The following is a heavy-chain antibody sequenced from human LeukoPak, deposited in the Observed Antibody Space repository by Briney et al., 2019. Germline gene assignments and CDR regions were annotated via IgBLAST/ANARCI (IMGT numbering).Heavy chain of an antibody. D-gene: IGHD2-2*01. CDR3: ARGDQAFDY. Sequence: SQTLSLTCAISGDSVSSDSAVWNWIRQSPSRGLEWLGRTYYRSKWSNNYAVSVKSRIIINPDTSENQFSLQLNSMTPEDTAVYYCARGDQAFDYWGQGTLVTVSS. J-gene: IGHJ4*02. CDR2: TYYRSKWSN. CDR1: GDSVSSDSAV. V-gene: IGHV6-1*01.